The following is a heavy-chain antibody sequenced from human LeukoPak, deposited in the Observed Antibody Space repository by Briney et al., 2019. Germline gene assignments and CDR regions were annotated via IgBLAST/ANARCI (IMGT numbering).Heavy chain of an antibody. CDR2: IYYSGST. V-gene: IGHV4-31*03. CDR1: GGSISSGGYY. CDR3: ARDRYTVVSWYFDL. Sequence: SQTLSLTCTVSGGSISSGGYYWSWIRQHPGKGLEWIGYIYYSGSTYYNPSLKSRVTISVDTSKNQLSLKLSSVTAADTAVYYCARDRYTVVSWYFDLWGRGTLVTVSS. J-gene: IGHJ2*01. D-gene: IGHD4-23*01.